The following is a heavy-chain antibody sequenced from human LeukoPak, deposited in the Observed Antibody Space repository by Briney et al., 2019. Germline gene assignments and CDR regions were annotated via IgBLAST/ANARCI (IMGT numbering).Heavy chain of an antibody. CDR3: ARDISIAVAGHYFDY. CDR2: INPNSGGT. Sequence: ASVKVSCKASGYTFTCYYMHWVRQAPGQGLEWMGWINPNSGGTNYAQKFQGRVTMTRDTSISTAYMELSRLRSDDTAVYYCARDISIAVAGHYFDYWGQGTLVTVSS. CDR1: GYTFTCYY. D-gene: IGHD6-19*01. V-gene: IGHV1-2*02. J-gene: IGHJ4*02.